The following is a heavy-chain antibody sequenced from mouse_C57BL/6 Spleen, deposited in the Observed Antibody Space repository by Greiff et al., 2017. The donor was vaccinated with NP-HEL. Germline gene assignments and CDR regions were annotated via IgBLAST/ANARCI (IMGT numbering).Heavy chain of an antibody. V-gene: IGHV1-18*01. CDR3: AREGLNAMDY. CDR1: GYTFTDYN. J-gene: IGHJ4*01. D-gene: IGHD2-4*01. Sequence: EVKVVESGPELVKPGASVKIPCKASGYTFTDYNMDWVKQSHGKSLEWIGDINPNNGGTIYNQKFKGKATLTVDKSSSTAYMELRSLTSEDTAVYYCAREGLNAMDYWGQGTSVTVSS. CDR2: INPNNGGT.